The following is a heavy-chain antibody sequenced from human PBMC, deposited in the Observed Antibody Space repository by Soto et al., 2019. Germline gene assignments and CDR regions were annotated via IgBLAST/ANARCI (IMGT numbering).Heavy chain of an antibody. J-gene: IGHJ5*02. V-gene: IGHV4-59*01. CDR1: AGSITTSY. CDR2: ISYRGST. D-gene: IGHD3-22*01. Sequence: LSLTCTVSAGSITTSYWSWIRQPLGKALEWIGYISYRGSTNYNPSLKSRLTISIDTSKSQISLKLTSTTTADTAVYYCASSGIVGREVNTWFDPWGQGTLVTVSS. CDR3: ASSGIVGREVNTWFDP.